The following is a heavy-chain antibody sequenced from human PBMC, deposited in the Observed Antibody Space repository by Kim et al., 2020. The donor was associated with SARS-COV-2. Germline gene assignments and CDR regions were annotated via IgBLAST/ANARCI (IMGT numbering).Heavy chain of an antibody. CDR1: GGSISSYY. CDR2: IYYSGST. Sequence: SETLSLTCTVSGGSISSYYWSWIRQPPGKGLEWIGYIYYSGSTNYNPSLKSRVTISVDTSKNQFSLKLNSVTAADTAVYYFARTYYYGSGSYYKNGFDPWGQGTLVTVSS. D-gene: IGHD3-10*01. CDR3: ARTYYYGSGSYYKNGFDP. V-gene: IGHV4-59*01. J-gene: IGHJ5*02.